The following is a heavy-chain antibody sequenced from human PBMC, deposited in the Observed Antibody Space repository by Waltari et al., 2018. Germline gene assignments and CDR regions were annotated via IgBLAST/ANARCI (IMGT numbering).Heavy chain of an antibody. D-gene: IGHD3-10*01. Sequence: QVQLQESGPGLVKPSETLSLTCTVSGGSISSYYWSWIRQPPGKGLEWIGYIYYSGSTNYNPSLKSRVTISVDTSKNQFSLKLSSVTAADTAVYYCARVKGVIGYFDYWGQGTLVTVSS. CDR2: IYYSGST. V-gene: IGHV4-59*01. J-gene: IGHJ4*02. CDR3: ARVKGVIGYFDY. CDR1: GGSISSYY.